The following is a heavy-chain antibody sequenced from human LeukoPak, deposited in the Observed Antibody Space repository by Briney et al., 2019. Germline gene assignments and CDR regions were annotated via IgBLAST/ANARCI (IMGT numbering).Heavy chain of an antibody. V-gene: IGHV1-2*02. CDR1: GYTFTGYY. CDR2: INPNSGGT. D-gene: IGHD1-26*01. CDR3: ARGKEGATTPYYYYGMDV. Sequence: ASVKVSCKASGYTFTGYYMHWVRQAPGQGLEWMGWINPNSGGTNYAQKFQGRVTMTRDTSISTAYMELSRLRSDDTAVYYCARGKEGATTPYYYYGMDVWGQGTTVTVSS. J-gene: IGHJ6*02.